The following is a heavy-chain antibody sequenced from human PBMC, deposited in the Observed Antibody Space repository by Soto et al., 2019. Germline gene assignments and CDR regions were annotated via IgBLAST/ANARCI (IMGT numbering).Heavy chain of an antibody. CDR1: GYTFSNYG. CDR3: ARVVPGAEAWFGP. J-gene: IGHJ5*02. Sequence: QGQLVQSGGEVKRPGASVKVSCKTSGYTFSNYGITWVRQAPGQPLEWLGWISLYSDGANYAQKFQGRVSMTTDTATTPAYMELRSLRSDDTAVYYCARVVPGAEAWFGPWGQGTLVTVSS. V-gene: IGHV1-18*01. D-gene: IGHD2-2*01. CDR2: ISLYSDGA.